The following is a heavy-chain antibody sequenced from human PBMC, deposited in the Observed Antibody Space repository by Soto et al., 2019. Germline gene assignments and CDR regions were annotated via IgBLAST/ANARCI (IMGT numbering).Heavy chain of an antibody. CDR3: ARRASVVVVAAAYYFDY. CDR1: GGSISSSSYY. J-gene: IGHJ4*02. V-gene: IGHV4-39*01. Sequence: QLQLQESGPGLVKPSETLSLTCTVSGGSISSSSYYWGWIRQPPGKGLEWIGSIYYSGSTYYNPSLKSRVTISVVTSKNQFSLKLRSVTAADTAVYYCARRASVVVVAAAYYFDYWGQGTLVTVSS. D-gene: IGHD2-15*01. CDR2: IYYSGST.